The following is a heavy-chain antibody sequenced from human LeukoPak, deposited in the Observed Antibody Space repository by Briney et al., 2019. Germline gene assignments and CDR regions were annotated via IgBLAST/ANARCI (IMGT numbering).Heavy chain of an antibody. J-gene: IGHJ5*02. Sequence: GGSLRLSCAASGFTFSSYSMTWVRQAPGKGLEWVSSISSSSSYIYYADSVKGRFTISRDNAKNSLYLQMNSLRAEDTAVYYCARDRFLGYCSSTSCRLFDPWGQGTLVTVSS. CDR3: ARDRFLGYCSSTSCRLFDP. D-gene: IGHD2-2*01. V-gene: IGHV3-21*01. CDR2: ISSSSSYI. CDR1: GFTFSSYS.